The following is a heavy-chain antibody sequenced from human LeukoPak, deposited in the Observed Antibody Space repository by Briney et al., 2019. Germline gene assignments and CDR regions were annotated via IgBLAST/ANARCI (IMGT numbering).Heavy chain of an antibody. CDR1: GGSISSGTHY. CDR2: IYYTGIT. J-gene: IGHJ4*02. Sequence: SETLSLTCTVSGGSISSGTHYYNWIRQHPGKGLEWIGYIYYTGITSYNPSLKSRVTMSVDTSMNQVSLKVTSLTAADTAVYYCAASSGVTLGRFWGQGALVTVSS. D-gene: IGHD3-16*01. CDR3: AASSGVTLGRF. V-gene: IGHV4-31*03.